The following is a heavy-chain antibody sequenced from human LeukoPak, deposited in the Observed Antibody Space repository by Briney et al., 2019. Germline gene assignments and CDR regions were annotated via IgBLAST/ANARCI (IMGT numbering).Heavy chain of an antibody. Sequence: GASVKVSCKASGGTFSSYAISWVRQAPGQGLEWMGRIIPIFGTANYAQKFQGRVTITTDESTSTAYMELSSLRSEDTAVYYCASTYYGSGSYGTLDYWGQGTLVTVSS. J-gene: IGHJ4*02. CDR2: IIPIFGTA. CDR3: ASTYYGSGSYGTLDY. CDR1: GGTFSSYA. V-gene: IGHV1-69*05. D-gene: IGHD3-10*01.